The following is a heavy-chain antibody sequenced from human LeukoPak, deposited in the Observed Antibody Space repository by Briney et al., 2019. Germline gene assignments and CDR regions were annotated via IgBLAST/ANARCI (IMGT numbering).Heavy chain of an antibody. V-gene: IGHV1-8*01. Sequence: ASVKVSCKASGYTFTSYDINWVRQATGQGLEWMGWMNPNSGNTGYAQKFQGRVTMTRNTSISTAYMELSSLRSEDTAVYYCARADGSGSYYNRNWFDPWGQGTLVTVSS. J-gene: IGHJ5*02. D-gene: IGHD3-10*01. CDR2: MNPNSGNT. CDR1: GYTFTSYD. CDR3: ARADGSGSYYNRNWFDP.